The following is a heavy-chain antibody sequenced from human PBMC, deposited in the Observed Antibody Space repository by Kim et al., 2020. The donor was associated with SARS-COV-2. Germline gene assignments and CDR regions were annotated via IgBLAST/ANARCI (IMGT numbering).Heavy chain of an antibody. J-gene: IGHJ6*03. CDR3: ARDVGSKQTDYYMDV. CDR2: IIPILGIA. Sequence: SVKVSCKASGGTFSSYAISWVRQAPGQGLEWMGRIIPILGIANYAQKFQGRVTITADKSTSTAYMELSSLRSEDTAVYYCARDVGSKQTDYYMDVWGKGTTVTVSS. CDR1: GGTFSSYA. D-gene: IGHD1-26*01. V-gene: IGHV1-69*04.